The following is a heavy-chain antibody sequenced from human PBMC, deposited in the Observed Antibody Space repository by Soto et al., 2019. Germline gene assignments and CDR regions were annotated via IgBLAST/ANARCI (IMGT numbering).Heavy chain of an antibody. D-gene: IGHD6-19*01. CDR3: ASVAVSVGYHKWFDP. J-gene: IGHJ5*02. CDR2: VFQSGST. Sequence: SETLSLTCSVSGGSVSSGSYYWSWIRQPPGKGLEWIGSVFQSGSTNYNPSLTSRVTVSVDRSKNQFYLKLSSVSAADTAVYYCASVAVSVGYHKWFDPWGQGTVVTVSS. V-gene: IGHV4-39*07. CDR1: GGSVSSGSYY.